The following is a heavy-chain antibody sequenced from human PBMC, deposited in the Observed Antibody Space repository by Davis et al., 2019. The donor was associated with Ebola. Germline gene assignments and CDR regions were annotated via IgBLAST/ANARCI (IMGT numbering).Heavy chain of an antibody. D-gene: IGHD6-13*01. J-gene: IGHJ5*02. CDR3: ARLRIAAAGTGWFDP. V-gene: IGHV5-51*01. Sequence: GESLKISCQGSGYSFTSYWIGWVRQMPGKGLEWMGIIYPGDSDTRYSPSFQGQVTISADKSISTAYLQWSSLKASDTAMYYCARLRIAAAGTGWFDPWGQGTLVTVSS. CDR2: IYPGDSDT. CDR1: GYSFTSYW.